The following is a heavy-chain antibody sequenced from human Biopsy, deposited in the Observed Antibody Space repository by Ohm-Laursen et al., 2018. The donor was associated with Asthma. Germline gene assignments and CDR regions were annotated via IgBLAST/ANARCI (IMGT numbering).Heavy chain of an antibody. CDR2: IIPIFDTP. J-gene: IGHJ6*02. CDR3: VTSGGDYGYFGLDV. V-gene: IGHV1-69*13. D-gene: IGHD4-17*01. Sequence: ASVKVSCKTSGGTFSSHSIRWVRQAPGQGLEWMGGIIPIFDTPNYAQKFQGRVTITADESTTTAYMELSSLRSEDTAVYYCVTSGGDYGYFGLDVWGQGTTVTVSS. CDR1: GGTFSSHS.